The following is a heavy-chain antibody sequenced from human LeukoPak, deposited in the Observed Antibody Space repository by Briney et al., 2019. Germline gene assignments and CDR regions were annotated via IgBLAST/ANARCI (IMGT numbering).Heavy chain of an antibody. CDR1: GGTFSSYA. J-gene: IGHJ5*02. D-gene: IGHD1-26*01. V-gene: IGHV1-69*13. CDR3: ARRQWELLSSWFDP. CDR2: IIPIFGTA. Sequence: ASVKVSCKASGGTFSSYAISWVRQAPGQGLEWMGGIIPIFGTANYAQKFQGRVTITADESTSTAYMELSSLRSEDTAVYYCARRQWELLSSWFDPWGQGTLVTVSS.